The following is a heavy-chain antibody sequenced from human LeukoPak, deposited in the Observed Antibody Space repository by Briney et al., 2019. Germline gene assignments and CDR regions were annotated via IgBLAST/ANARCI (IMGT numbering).Heavy chain of an antibody. V-gene: IGHV3-48*04. J-gene: IGHJ4*02. CDR2: ISSSSSTI. Sequence: PGGSLRLSCAASGFTFRSYSMNWVRQAPGKGLEWVSYISSSSSTIYYADSVKGRFTISRDNAKNSLYLQMNSLRAEDTAVYYCAATMDILTGYYTIYFDYWGQGTLVTVSS. CDR1: GFTFRSYS. D-gene: IGHD3-9*01. CDR3: AATMDILTGYYTIYFDY.